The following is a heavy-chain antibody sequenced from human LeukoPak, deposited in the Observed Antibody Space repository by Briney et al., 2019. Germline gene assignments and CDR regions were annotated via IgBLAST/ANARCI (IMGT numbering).Heavy chain of an antibody. CDR2: ISAYNGNT. J-gene: IGHJ4*02. D-gene: IGHD3-10*01. CDR1: GYTFTSYG. CDR3: ARGVVYYYGSGSYSLDY. V-gene: IGHV1-18*01. Sequence: EASVKVSCKASGYTFTSYGISWVRQAPGQGLEWMGWISAYNGNTNYAQKLQGRVTMTTGTSTSTAYMELRSLRSDDTAVYYCARGVVYYYGSGSYSLDYWGQGTLVTVSS.